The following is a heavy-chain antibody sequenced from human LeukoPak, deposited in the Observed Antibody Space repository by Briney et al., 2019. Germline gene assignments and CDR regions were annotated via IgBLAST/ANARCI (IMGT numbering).Heavy chain of an antibody. Sequence: PGGSLRLSCAASGFTFSSCSMNWVRQAPGKGLEWVSSISSSSSYIYYADSVKGRFTISRDNSKNTLYLQMNSLRAEDTALYFCAKSGYNRFDYWGQGTLVTVSS. CDR1: GFTFSSCS. J-gene: IGHJ4*02. CDR3: AKSGYNRFDY. V-gene: IGHV3-21*04. CDR2: ISSSSSYI. D-gene: IGHD5-24*01.